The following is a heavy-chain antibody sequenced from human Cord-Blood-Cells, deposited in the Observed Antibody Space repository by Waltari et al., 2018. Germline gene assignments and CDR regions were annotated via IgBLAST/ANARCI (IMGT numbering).Heavy chain of an antibody. J-gene: IGHJ4*02. CDR2: IIPIVGTA. D-gene: IGHD3-9*01. Sequence: QVQLVQSGAEVKKPGSSVKVSCKASGGTFSSYALSWVRQAPGQGLEWMGGIIPIVGTANYAQKFQGRVTITADESTSTAYMELSSLRSEDTAVYYCAIRDYDILTGYYNYWGQGTLVTVSS. CDR1: GGTFSSYA. V-gene: IGHV1-69*01. CDR3: AIRDYDILTGYYNY.